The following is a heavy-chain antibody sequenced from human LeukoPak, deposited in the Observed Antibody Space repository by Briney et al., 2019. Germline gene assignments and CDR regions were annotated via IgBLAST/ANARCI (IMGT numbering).Heavy chain of an antibody. CDR2: FDPEDGET. CDR3: ATVARADYYYYMDV. CDR1: GYTLTELS. Sequence: ASVKVSCKVSGYTLTELSMHWVRQAPGQGLEWMGGFDPEDGETIYAQKFQGRVTMTEDTSTDTAYMERSSLRSEDTAVYYCATVARADYYYYMDVWGKGTTVTVPS. D-gene: IGHD6-19*01. V-gene: IGHV1-24*01. J-gene: IGHJ6*03.